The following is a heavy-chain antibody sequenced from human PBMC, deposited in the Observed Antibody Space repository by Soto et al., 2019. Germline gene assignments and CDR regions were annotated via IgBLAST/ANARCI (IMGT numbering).Heavy chain of an antibody. CDR3: ARDGITMVRGVIPYYYDGMDV. Sequence: QVQLVESGGGLVKPGGSLRLSCAASGFTFSDYYMSWIRQAPGKGLEWVSYISSSSSYTNYADSVKGRFTISRDNAKNLLYLQMNRLRAEDTAVYYCARDGITMVRGVIPYYYDGMDVWGQGTTVTVSS. D-gene: IGHD3-10*01. J-gene: IGHJ6*02. CDR1: GFTFSDYY. V-gene: IGHV3-11*05. CDR2: ISSSSSYT.